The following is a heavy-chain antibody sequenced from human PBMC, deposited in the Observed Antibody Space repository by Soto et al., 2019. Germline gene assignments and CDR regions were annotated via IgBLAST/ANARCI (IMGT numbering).Heavy chain of an antibody. Sequence: GGSMRLSCIISRLNFSNYALNWVRQKTGKGLEWVSSISGSGDTAYYADSVKGRFTISRDNSKNTLYLQMNSLRVEDTALYYCAKADYSYSWAPGDYWGQGTLVTVSS. CDR2: ISGSGDTA. CDR3: AKADYSYSWAPGDY. V-gene: IGHV3-23*01. D-gene: IGHD6-13*01. CDR1: RLNFSNYA. J-gene: IGHJ4*02.